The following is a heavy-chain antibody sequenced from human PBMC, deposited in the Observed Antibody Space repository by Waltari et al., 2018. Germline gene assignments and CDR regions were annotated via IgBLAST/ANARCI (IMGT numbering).Heavy chain of an antibody. J-gene: IGHJ4*02. CDR2: CDPEDGET. D-gene: IGHD1-1*01. V-gene: IGHV1-69-2*01. Sequence: EVQLVQSGAEVKKPGATVTISCKASGYTFTDYYMHWVQQAPGKGLGWRGRCDPEDGETIDAEKFQGRCTITADTSTDTAYMELSSLRSEDTAVYYCATAGTKLGFRIDRYYFDYWGQGTLVTVSS. CDR1: GYTFTDYY. CDR3: ATAGTKLGFRIDRYYFDY.